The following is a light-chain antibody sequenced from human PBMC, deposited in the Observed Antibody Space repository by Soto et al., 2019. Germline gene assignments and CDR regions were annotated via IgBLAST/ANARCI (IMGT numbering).Light chain of an antibody. Sequence: EIVLTQSPGTLSLSPGERATLSCRASQIVSGTWLTWYQHKHCQAPRRLIYGASNRAIGIPDRFSGCGSGTDFTLTISRLEPEDFAGYYCQYYGGSPRVTFGGGTKVEIK. CDR3: QYYGGSPRVT. CDR2: GAS. CDR1: QIVSGTW. V-gene: IGKV3-20*01. J-gene: IGKJ4*01.